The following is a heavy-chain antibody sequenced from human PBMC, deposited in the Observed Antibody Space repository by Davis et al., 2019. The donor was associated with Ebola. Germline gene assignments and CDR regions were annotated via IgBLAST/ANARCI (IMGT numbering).Heavy chain of an antibody. CDR1: GFTFADYY. CDR2: ISGSGDRT. CDR3: AKVRDDY. Sequence: GESLKISCAASGFTFADYYMSWIRQAPGKGLEWVSVISGSGDRTYYADSVKGRFTISRDNSKNTLYLQMNSLRAEDTALYYCAKVRDDYWGQGTLVTVSS. V-gene: IGHV3-23*01. J-gene: IGHJ4*02.